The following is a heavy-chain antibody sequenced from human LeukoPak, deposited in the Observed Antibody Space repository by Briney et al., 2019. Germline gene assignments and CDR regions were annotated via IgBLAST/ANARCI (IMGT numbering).Heavy chain of an antibody. Sequence: GASVKVSRKASGYTFTSHAMNWVRQAPGQGLEWMGWISSYNGNTNYAQKLQGRVTMTTDTSTSTAYMELRSLRSDDTAMYYCARNSGHRLMGITNYFDYWGQGTLVTVSS. D-gene: IGHD3-10*01. CDR2: ISSYNGNT. CDR3: ARNSGHRLMGITNYFDY. J-gene: IGHJ4*02. V-gene: IGHV1-18*01. CDR1: GYTFTSHA.